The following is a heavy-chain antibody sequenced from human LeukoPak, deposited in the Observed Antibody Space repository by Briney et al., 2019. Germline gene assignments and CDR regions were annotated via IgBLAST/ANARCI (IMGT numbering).Heavy chain of an antibody. CDR1: GFTFSSYA. D-gene: IGHD3-3*01. CDR2: ISGSGGST. Sequence: GGSLRLSCAASGFTFSSYAMRWVRQAPGKGLEWVSAISGSGGSTYYADSVRGRFTISRDNSKNTLYLQMNSLRAEDTAVYYCARYSDRGEWYPCHWGQGTLVTVSS. CDR3: ARYSDRGEWYPCH. V-gene: IGHV3-23*01. J-gene: IGHJ4*02.